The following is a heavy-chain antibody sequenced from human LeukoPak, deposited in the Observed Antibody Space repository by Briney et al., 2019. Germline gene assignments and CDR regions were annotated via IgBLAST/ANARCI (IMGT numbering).Heavy chain of an antibody. Sequence: GGSLRLSCAASGFTFSSYSMNWVRQAPGKGLEWVSSISSSSSYIYYADSVKGRFTISRDNAKNSLYLQMNSLRAEDTAVYYCAKEGAAYCGGDCYRPFDYWGQGTLVTVSS. D-gene: IGHD2-21*02. V-gene: IGHV3-21*01. CDR1: GFTFSSYS. J-gene: IGHJ4*02. CDR3: AKEGAAYCGGDCYRPFDY. CDR2: ISSSSSYI.